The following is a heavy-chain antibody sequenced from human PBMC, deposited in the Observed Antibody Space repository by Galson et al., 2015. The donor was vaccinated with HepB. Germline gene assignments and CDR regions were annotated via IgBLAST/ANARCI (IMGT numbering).Heavy chain of an antibody. V-gene: IGHV3-23*01. CDR3: AQKPVSRYFDWSFDY. CDR2: ISGGGDST. Sequence: SLRLSCAASGFIFSSYAMSWVRQAPGKGLEWVSSISGGGDSTYYADSVKGRFTISRDNSKNTLYLQMNSLRAEDTAIYYCAQKPVSRYFDWSFDYWGQGTLVTVSS. D-gene: IGHD3-9*01. CDR1: GFIFSSYA. J-gene: IGHJ4*02.